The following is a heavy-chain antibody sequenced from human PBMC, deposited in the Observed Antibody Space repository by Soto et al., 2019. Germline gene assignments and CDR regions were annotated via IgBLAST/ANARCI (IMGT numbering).Heavy chain of an antibody. Sequence: PSETLSLTCAVYGGSFSGYYWSWIRQPPGKGLEWIGEINHSGSTNYNPSLKSRVTISVDTSKNQFSLKLSSVTAADTAVYYCARDRRSYYDSSGSPDLSYYFDYWGQGTLVTVSS. V-gene: IGHV4-34*01. J-gene: IGHJ4*02. CDR3: ARDRRSYYDSSGSPDLSYYFDY. CDR2: INHSGST. CDR1: GGSFSGYY. D-gene: IGHD3-22*01.